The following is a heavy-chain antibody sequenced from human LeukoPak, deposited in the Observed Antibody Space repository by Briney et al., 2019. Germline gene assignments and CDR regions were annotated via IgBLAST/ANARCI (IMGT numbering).Heavy chain of an antibody. CDR3: ARDCGGGSCYGPYDAFDI. V-gene: IGHV3-48*02. CDR2: ISSDTSTI. J-gene: IGHJ3*02. Sequence: GGSLRLSCAASGFTFSSYSMNWVRQAPGKGLEWLSYISSDTSTIYYADSVQGRFTISRDNAKKSLYLQMNSLRDEDTALYYCARDCGGGSCYGPYDAFDIWGQGTMVTVSS. D-gene: IGHD2-15*01. CDR1: GFTFSSYS.